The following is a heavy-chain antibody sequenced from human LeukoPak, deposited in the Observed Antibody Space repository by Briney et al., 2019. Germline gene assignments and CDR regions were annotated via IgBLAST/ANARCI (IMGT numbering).Heavy chain of an antibody. V-gene: IGHV3-7*01. Sequence: GGSLRLSCAASGFTFSSYWMSWVRQTPGKGLEWVANIKQDGSEKNYVDSVKGRFTISRDNAKNSLYLQMDSLRAGDTAVYYCAELGITMIGGVWGKGTTVTISS. CDR2: IKQDGSEK. CDR3: AELGITMIGGV. J-gene: IGHJ6*04. D-gene: IGHD3-10*02. CDR1: GFTFSSYW.